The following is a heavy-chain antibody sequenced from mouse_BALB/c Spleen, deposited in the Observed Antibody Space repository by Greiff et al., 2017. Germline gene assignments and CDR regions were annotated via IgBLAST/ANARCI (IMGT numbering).Heavy chain of an antibody. Sequence: VQLQQSGAELVKPGASVKLSCTASGFNIKDTYMHWVKQRPEQGLEWIGRIDPANGNTKYDPKFQGKATITADTSSNTAYLQLSSLTSEDTAVHYCAHYGLYAMDYWGQGTSVTVSS. J-gene: IGHJ4*01. CDR3: AHYGLYAMDY. CDR1: GFNIKDTY. D-gene: IGHD1-1*02. CDR2: IDPANGNT. V-gene: IGHV14-3*02.